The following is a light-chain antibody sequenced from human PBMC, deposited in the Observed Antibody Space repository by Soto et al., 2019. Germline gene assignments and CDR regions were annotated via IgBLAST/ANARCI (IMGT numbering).Light chain of an antibody. Sequence: EVVLTQSPGTLSLSPGERATLSCRASQSVSSSYLAWYQQKPGQAPRLLIYGSSSRATGIPDRFSGSGSGTDFTLTISSLEPEDFAVYYCQQYGNSPPHTFGQGTKLEIK. CDR3: QQYGNSPPHT. V-gene: IGKV3-20*01. J-gene: IGKJ2*01. CDR1: QSVSSSY. CDR2: GSS.